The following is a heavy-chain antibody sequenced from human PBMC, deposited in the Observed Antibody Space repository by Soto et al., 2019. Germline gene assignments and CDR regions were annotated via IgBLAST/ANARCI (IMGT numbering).Heavy chain of an antibody. CDR3: ATNYYGSGSYAGMFY. V-gene: IGHV3-21*01. CDR1: GFTFSSYS. D-gene: IGHD3-10*01. CDR2: ISSSSSYI. J-gene: IGHJ4*02. Sequence: GGSLRLSCAASGFTFSSYSMNWVRQAPGKGLEWVSSISSSSSYIYYADSVKGRFTISRDNAKNSLYLQMNSLRAEDTAVYYCATNYYGSGSYAGMFYWGQGTLVTVSS.